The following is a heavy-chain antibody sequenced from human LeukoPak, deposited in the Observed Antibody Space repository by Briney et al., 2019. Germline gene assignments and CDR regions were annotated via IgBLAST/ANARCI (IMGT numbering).Heavy chain of an antibody. Sequence: VNDSRKSSLYTFTSYVIHWVRQATGRGGEWMGWMNPNSGNTDYAQRFQGRVTMTRNTSISTAYMELRSLRSEDTAVYYCARVGVLLWFGELTGMDVWGQGTTVTVSS. D-gene: IGHD3-10*01. V-gene: IGHV1-8*01. CDR1: LYTFTSYV. CDR3: ARVGVLLWFGELTGMDV. CDR2: MNPNSGNT. J-gene: IGHJ6*02.